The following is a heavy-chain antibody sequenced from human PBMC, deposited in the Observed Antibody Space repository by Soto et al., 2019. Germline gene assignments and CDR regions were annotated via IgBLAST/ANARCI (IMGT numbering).Heavy chain of an antibody. J-gene: IGHJ5*02. CDR3: ARAEQWLVEIWWFDP. CDR1: GYTFTSYA. CDR2: ISAYNGNT. D-gene: IGHD6-19*01. Sequence: ASVKVSCKASGYTFTSYAMHWVRQAPGQGLEWMGWISAYNGNTNYAQKLQGRVTMTTDTSTSTAYMELRSLRSDDTSLYYCARAEQWLVEIWWFDPWGQGTLVTVSS. V-gene: IGHV1-18*01.